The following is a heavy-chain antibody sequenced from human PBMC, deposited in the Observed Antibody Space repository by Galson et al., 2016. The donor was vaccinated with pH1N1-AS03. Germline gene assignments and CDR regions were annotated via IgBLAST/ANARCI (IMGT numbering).Heavy chain of an antibody. D-gene: IGHD3-3*01. Sequence: SLRLSCAASSGYVMNWVRQAPGKGLEWVSGISVSGSDTYYVDSVKGRFTISRDSSKNTLFLQMDSLRAEDTALYYCTAGHYTNFWGQGTLVTVSS. CDR2: ISVSGSDT. V-gene: IGHV3-23*01. CDR3: TAGHYTNF. CDR1: SGYV. J-gene: IGHJ4*01.